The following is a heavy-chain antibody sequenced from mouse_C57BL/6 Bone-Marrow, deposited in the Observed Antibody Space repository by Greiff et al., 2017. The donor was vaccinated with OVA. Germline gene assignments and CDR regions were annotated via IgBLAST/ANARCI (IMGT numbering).Heavy chain of an antibody. Sequence: QVHVKQSGAELAKPGASVKLSCKASGYTFTSYWMHWVKQRPGQGLEWIGYINPSSGYTKYNQKFKDKATLSADKSSSTAYMQLSSLTYEDSAVYYCARFYYGYDGLDYWGQGTTLTVSS. D-gene: IGHD2-2*01. V-gene: IGHV1-7*01. CDR3: ARFYYGYDGLDY. CDR1: GYTFTSYW. CDR2: INPSSGYT. J-gene: IGHJ2*01.